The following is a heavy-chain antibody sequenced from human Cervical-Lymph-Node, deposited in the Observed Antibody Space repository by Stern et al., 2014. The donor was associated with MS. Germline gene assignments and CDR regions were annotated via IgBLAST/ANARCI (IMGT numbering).Heavy chain of an antibody. D-gene: IGHD3-10*01. Sequence: EVHLVESGGGLVKPGGSLRLSCAASEFTFSSYSMNWVRQAPGKGLEWVSSISSDSSYFYNADSVKGRFTISRDNAKNSLYLQMNSLRAEDTAVYYCARRGFGEPFDYWGQGTLVTVSS. J-gene: IGHJ4*02. CDR2: ISSDSSYF. CDR3: ARRGFGEPFDY. V-gene: IGHV3-21*01. CDR1: EFTFSSYS.